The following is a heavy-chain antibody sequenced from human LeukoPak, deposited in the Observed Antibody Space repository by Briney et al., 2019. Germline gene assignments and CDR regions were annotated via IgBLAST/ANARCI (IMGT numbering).Heavy chain of an antibody. CDR3: ARGGHRQKEF. CDR2: INQDGSGK. V-gene: IGHV3-7*01. CDR1: GFTFSNYW. Sequence: GGSLRLSCAASGFTFSNYWMTWVRQSPGKGLEWVAIINQDGSGKYYVDSVKGRFTISRDNAKNSPYLQTSSLRAEDTAVYYCARGGHRQKEFWGQGTLVTVSS. D-gene: IGHD3-10*01. J-gene: IGHJ4*02.